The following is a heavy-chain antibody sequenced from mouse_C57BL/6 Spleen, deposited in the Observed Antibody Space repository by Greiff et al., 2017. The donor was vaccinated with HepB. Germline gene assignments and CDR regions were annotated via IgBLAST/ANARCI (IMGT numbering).Heavy chain of an antibody. J-gene: IGHJ3*01. CDR1: GYTFTDYE. Sequence: VQLQQSGAELVRPGASVTLSCKASGYTFTDYEMHWVKQTPVHGLEWIGAIDPETGGTAYNQKFKGKAILTADKSSSTAYMELRSLTSEDSAVSYCTLTGTEALFAYWGQGTLVTVSA. CDR2: IDPETGGT. D-gene: IGHD4-1*01. V-gene: IGHV1-15*01. CDR3: TLTGTEALFAY.